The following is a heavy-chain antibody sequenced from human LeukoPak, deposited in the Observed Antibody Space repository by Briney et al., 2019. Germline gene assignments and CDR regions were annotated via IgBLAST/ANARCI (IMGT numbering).Heavy chain of an antibody. D-gene: IGHD4-17*01. CDR3: ARVGGGHGDYLYYYYYYMDV. CDR2: INTNTGNP. Sequence: GASVQVSCKASGYTFTGYYMHWVRQAPGQGLEWMGWINTNTGNPTYAQGFTGRFVFSLDTSVSTAYLQISSLKAEDTAVYYCARVGGGHGDYLYYYYYYMDVWGKGTTVTVSS. V-gene: IGHV7-4-1*02. CDR1: GYTFTGYY. J-gene: IGHJ6*03.